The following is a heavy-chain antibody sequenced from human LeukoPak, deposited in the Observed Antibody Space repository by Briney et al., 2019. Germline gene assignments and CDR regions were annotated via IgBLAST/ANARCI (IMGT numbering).Heavy chain of an antibody. Sequence: GGSLRLSCAASGFTVSRNYMSWVRQAPGKGLEWVSVIYSGGSTYYADSVKGRFTISRDNAKNSLYLQMNSLRAEDTAVYYCARTAGNDYGDLPDYWGQGTLVTVSS. CDR1: GFTVSRNY. V-gene: IGHV3-66*01. D-gene: IGHD4-17*01. CDR2: IYSGGST. CDR3: ARTAGNDYGDLPDY. J-gene: IGHJ4*02.